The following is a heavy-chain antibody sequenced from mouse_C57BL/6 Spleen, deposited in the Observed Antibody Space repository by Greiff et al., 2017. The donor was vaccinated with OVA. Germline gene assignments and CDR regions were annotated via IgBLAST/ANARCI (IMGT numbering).Heavy chain of an antibody. V-gene: IGHV1-19*01. CDR3: ARSDDYEAWFAY. CDR2: INPYNGGT. CDR1: GYTFTDYY. J-gene: IGHJ3*01. D-gene: IGHD2-4*01. Sequence: VQLQQSGPVLVKPGASVKMSCKASGYTFTDYYMNWVKQSHGKSLEWIGVINPYNGGTSYNQKFKGKATLTVDKSSSTAYMELNSLTSEDSAVYYCARSDDYEAWFAYWGQGTLVTVSA.